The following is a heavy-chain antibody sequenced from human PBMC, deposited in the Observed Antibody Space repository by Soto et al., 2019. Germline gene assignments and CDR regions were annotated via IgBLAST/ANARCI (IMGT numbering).Heavy chain of an antibody. CDR1: GGSISSGGYS. D-gene: IGHD6-6*01. CDR2: IYHSGST. CDR3: ARGIDYSNSSYYLDY. V-gene: IGHV4-30-2*01. J-gene: IGHJ4*02. Sequence: SETLSLTCAVSGGSISSGGYSWSWIRQPPGKGLEWIGYIYHSGSTYYNPSLKSRVTISVDRSKNQFSLKLSSVTAADTAVYYCARGIDYSNSSYYLDYWGQGTQVTVS.